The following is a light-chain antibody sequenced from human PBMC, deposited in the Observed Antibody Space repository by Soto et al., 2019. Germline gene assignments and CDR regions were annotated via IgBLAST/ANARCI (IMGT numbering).Light chain of an antibody. CDR1: SSDVGFYNY. Sequence: QSALTQPASVSGSPGQSITISCTGTSSDVGFYNYVSWYQQQHPGKAPKLMIYEVDNRPSGVSIRFSGSKSGNTASLTISGLQTEDEADYYCSSFTTSTTYVFGTGTKVTVL. J-gene: IGLJ1*01. CDR2: EVD. CDR3: SSFTTSTTYV. V-gene: IGLV2-14*01.